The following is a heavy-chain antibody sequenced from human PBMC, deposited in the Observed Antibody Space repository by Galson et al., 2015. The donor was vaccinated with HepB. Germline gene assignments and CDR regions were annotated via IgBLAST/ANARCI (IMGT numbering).Heavy chain of an antibody. CDR2: ISYDGSNK. V-gene: IGHV3-30*04. CDR1: GFTFSSYA. J-gene: IGHJ4*02. Sequence: SLRLSCAASGFTFSSYAMHWVRQAPGKGLEWVAVISYDGSNKYYADSVKGRFTISRDNSKNTLYLQMNSLRAEDTAVYYCARVKSRGSYFLDYWGQGTLVTVSS. CDR3: ARVKSRGSYFLDY. D-gene: IGHD1-26*01.